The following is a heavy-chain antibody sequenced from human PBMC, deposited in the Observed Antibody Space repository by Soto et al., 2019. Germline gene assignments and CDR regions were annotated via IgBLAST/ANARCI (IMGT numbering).Heavy chain of an antibody. V-gene: IGHV3-23*01. Sequence: PGGSLRLSCAASGFTFSSYGMSWVRQAPGKGLEWVSSINSAGSTYYADSVKGRFTISRDNSKNTLYVQMNSLRAEDTAVYYCAKGGVNIPLVYWGQGTLVTVSS. CDR2: INSAGST. D-gene: IGHD3-16*01. CDR3: AKGGVNIPLVY. J-gene: IGHJ4*02. CDR1: GFTFSSYG.